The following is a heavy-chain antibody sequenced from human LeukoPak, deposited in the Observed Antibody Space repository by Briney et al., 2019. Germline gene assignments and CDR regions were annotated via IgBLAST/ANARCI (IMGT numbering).Heavy chain of an antibody. CDR1: GFTFSSYE. CDR3: GASRQYVGAFDI. D-gene: IGHD3-16*01. Sequence: GGSLRLSCAASGFTFSSYELYWVRQAPGKGLEWISYISSSSTIIKYADSVRGRFTISRDNARESLYLQMSSLRADDTAIYYCGASRQYVGAFDIWGQGTLVTVSS. J-gene: IGHJ3*02. CDR2: ISSSSTII. V-gene: IGHV3-48*03.